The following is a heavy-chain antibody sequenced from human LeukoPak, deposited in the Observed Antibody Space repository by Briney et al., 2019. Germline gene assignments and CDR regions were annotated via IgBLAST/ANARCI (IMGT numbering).Heavy chain of an antibody. Sequence: ASVKVSCKASGYTFTGYYMHWVRQAPGQGLEWMGWINPNSGGTNYAQKFQGWVTMTRDTSISTAYMELSSLRSEDTAVYYCASPPYGSSGWFYFDYWGQGTLVTVSS. CDR1: GYTFTGYY. J-gene: IGHJ4*02. D-gene: IGHD6-19*01. V-gene: IGHV1-2*04. CDR3: ASPPYGSSGWFYFDY. CDR2: INPNSGGT.